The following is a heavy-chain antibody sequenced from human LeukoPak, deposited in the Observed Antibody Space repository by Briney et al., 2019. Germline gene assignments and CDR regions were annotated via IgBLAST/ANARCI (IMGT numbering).Heavy chain of an antibody. J-gene: IGHJ6*02. V-gene: IGHV1-18*01. CDR1: GYTFTSYG. CDR3: ARDVPWYYDILTGYAYYYYYYGMDV. CDR2: ISAYNGNT. Sequence: GASVKVSCKASGYTFTSYGISWVRQAPGQGLEWMGWISAYNGNTNYAQKLQGRVTMTTDTSTSTVYMELRSLRSDDTAVYYCARDVPWYYDILTGYAYYYYYYGMDVWGQGTTVTVSS. D-gene: IGHD3-9*01.